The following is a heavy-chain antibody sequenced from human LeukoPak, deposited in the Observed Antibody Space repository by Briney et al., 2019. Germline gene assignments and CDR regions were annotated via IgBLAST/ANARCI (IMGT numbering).Heavy chain of an antibody. J-gene: IGHJ4*02. V-gene: IGHV3-23*01. CDR1: GFTFSSSA. CDR2: ISNNGGYT. D-gene: IGHD2-15*01. CDR3: AKQLGYCSDGSCYFPY. Sequence: GGSLRLSCAASGFTFSSSAMSWVRQAPGKGLEWVSAISNNGGYTYYADSVQGRFTISRDNSKSTLCLQMNSLRAEDTAVYYCAKQLGYCSDGSCYFPYWGQGTQVTVSS.